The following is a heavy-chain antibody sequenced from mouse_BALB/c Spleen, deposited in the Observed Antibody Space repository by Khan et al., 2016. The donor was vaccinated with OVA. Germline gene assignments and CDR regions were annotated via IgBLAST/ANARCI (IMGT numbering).Heavy chain of an antibody. CDR1: GFSLTDYA. Sequence: VQLQESGPGLVSPSQNLSITCTVSGFSLTDYAVSWIRQPPGKGLEWLGVIWAGGSKSYNSALKSRLSISKDNSRGQVFLNMNSLQTDDTAMYYCAKDPPYYGMDQWGQGTSVTVSA. CDR3: AKDPPYYGMDQ. J-gene: IGHJ4*01. V-gene: IGHV2-6-5*01. CDR2: IWAGGSK.